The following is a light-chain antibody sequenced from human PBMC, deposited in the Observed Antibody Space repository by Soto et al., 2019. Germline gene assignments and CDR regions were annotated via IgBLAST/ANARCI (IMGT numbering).Light chain of an antibody. CDR3: ISYTSSSTWV. V-gene: IGLV2-14*01. CDR2: EVS. CDR1: SSDIGGYNY. Sequence: QSALTQPASVSGSPGQSITISCTGTSSDIGGYNYVSWYQQHPGKVPKLMIYEVSNRPSGVSDRFSGSRSGNTASLTISGIQAEDESDYYCISYTSSSTWVFGGGTKLTVL. J-gene: IGLJ3*02.